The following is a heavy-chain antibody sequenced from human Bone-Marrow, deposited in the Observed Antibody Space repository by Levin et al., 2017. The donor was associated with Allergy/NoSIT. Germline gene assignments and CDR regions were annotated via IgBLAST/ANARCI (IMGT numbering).Heavy chain of an antibody. CDR1: GGTFSSYA. V-gene: IGHV1-69*06. Sequence: KISCKASGGTFSSYAISWVRQAPGQGLEWMGGIIPIFGTANYAQKFQGRVTITADKSTSTAYMELSSLRSEDTAVYYCARRAEQLVDYYYYYYMDVWGKGTTVTVSS. D-gene: IGHD6-6*01. J-gene: IGHJ6*03. CDR3: ARRAEQLVDYYYYYYMDV. CDR2: IIPIFGTA.